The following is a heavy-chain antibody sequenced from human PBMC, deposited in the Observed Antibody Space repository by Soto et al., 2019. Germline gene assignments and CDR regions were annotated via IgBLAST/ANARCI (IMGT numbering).Heavy chain of an antibody. J-gene: IGHJ4*02. Sequence: SETLSLTCTVSGRSISSGNYYWSWXRQPPGKGLEWIGYIYYSGSTYYNPSLKSRVTISVDTSKNQFSLKLSSVTAADTAVYYCASTYYNASSGPFDYWGQGTPVTVSS. CDR2: IYYSGST. V-gene: IGHV4-30-4*01. CDR1: GRSISSGNYY. D-gene: IGHD3-22*01. CDR3: ASTYYNASSGPFDY.